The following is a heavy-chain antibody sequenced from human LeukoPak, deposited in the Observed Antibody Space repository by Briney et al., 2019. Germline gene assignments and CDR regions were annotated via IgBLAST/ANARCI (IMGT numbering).Heavy chain of an antibody. V-gene: IGHV3-9*01. J-gene: IGHJ3*02. CDR1: GFTFDDYA. CDR3: AKGNGSGSYYKRGGAFDI. D-gene: IGHD3-10*01. Sequence: GGSLRLSCAASGFTFDDYAMHWVRQAPGKGLEWVSGISWNSGSIGYADSVKGRFTISRDNAKNSLYLQMNSLRAEDTALYYCAKGNGSGSYYKRGGAFDIWGQGTMVTVSS. CDR2: ISWNSGSI.